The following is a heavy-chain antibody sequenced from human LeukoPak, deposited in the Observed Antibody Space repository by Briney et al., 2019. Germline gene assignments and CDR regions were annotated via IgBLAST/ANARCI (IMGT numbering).Heavy chain of an antibody. CDR1: GFTFSSYA. CDR2: ISGSGGST. J-gene: IGHJ5*02. CDR3: AKDPYCSSTSCYYNWFDP. V-gene: IGHV3-23*01. D-gene: IGHD2-2*01. Sequence: GGSLRLSCAASGFTFSSYAMSWVREAPGKGLEWVSAISGSGGSTYYADSVKGRFTISRDNSKNTLYLQMNSLRAEDTAVYYCAKDPYCSSTSCYYNWFDPWGQGTLVTVSS.